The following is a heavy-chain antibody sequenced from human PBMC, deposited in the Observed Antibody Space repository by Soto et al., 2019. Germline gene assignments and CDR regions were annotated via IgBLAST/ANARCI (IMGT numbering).Heavy chain of an antibody. V-gene: IGHV1-3*01. D-gene: IGHD7-27*01. Sequence: ASVKVSCKASGYTFSSYAMHWVRQAPGQRLEWMGWINAGYGNTKSSQKFQDRVTISRNTSASTAYMELTSLRSEDTAVYYCARDTGDGTFDFWGQGTLVTSPQ. J-gene: IGHJ4*02. CDR2: INAGYGNT. CDR1: GYTFSSYA. CDR3: ARDTGDGTFDF.